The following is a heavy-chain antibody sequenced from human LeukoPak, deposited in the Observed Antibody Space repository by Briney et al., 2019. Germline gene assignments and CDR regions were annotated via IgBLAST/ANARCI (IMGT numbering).Heavy chain of an antibody. CDR3: ARDDGYCTGSSCSFDY. D-gene: IGHD2-2*01. CDR2: INPNSGVT. V-gene: IGHV1-2*02. Sequence: ASVKVSCKASGYAFTGYNMHWVRQAPGQGLEWMGWINPNSGVTNYAQKFQGRVNMTRDTSISTAYMELSRLRSDDTAVYYCARDDGYCTGSSCSFDYWGQGTLVTVSS. CDR1: GYAFTGYN. J-gene: IGHJ4*02.